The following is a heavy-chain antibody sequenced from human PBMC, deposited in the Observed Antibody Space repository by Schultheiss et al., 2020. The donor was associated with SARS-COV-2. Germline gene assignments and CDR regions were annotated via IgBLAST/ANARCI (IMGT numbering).Heavy chain of an antibody. J-gene: IGHJ4*02. CDR2: IYHSGST. D-gene: IGHD6-19*01. V-gene: IGHV4-4*02. CDR3: ARQEEGSGWYGY. CDR1: GGSISSSNW. Sequence: SETLSLTCTVSGGSISSSNWWSWVRQPPGKGLEWIGEIYHSGSTNYNPSLKSRVTISVDTSKNQFSLKLSSVTAADTAVYYCARQEEGSGWYGYWGQGTLVTVSS.